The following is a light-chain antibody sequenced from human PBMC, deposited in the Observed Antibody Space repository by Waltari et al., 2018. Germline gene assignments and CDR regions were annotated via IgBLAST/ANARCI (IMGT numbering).Light chain of an antibody. V-gene: IGKV4-1*01. Sequence: SYLTSYENNKHLGWYQQKSGQAPKLLIYGASTRESGVPDRFSGSGSGTDFTLTISSLQTEDVAVYYCQQYYSTPFTFGPGTKVDIK. J-gene: IGKJ3*01. CDR1: SYLTSYENNKH. CDR3: QQYYSTPFT. CDR2: GAS.